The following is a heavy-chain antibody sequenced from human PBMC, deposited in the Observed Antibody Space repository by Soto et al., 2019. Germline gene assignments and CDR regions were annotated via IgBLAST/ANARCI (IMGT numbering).Heavy chain of an antibody. Sequence: SETLSLTCTVSGGSISSSSYYWGWIRQPPGKGLEWIGSIYYSGSTYYNPSLKSRVTISVDTSKNQFSLKLNSVTASDTAVYYCARSSPYYGSGTRSTDFDYWGQGTLVTVSS. CDR2: IYYSGST. J-gene: IGHJ4*02. D-gene: IGHD3-10*01. V-gene: IGHV4-39*01. CDR3: ARSSPYYGSGTRSTDFDY. CDR1: GGSISSSSYY.